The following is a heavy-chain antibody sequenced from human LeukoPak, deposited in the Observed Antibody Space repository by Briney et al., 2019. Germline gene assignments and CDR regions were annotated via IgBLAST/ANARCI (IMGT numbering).Heavy chain of an antibody. Sequence: ASVKVACKASGYTFTSYGISWVRQAPGQGLEWMGWISAYNGNTNYAQKLQGRVTMTTDKSTSTAYMELRSLRSDDTAVYYCARGPRASGWLLSYYFDYWGQGTLVTVSS. CDR1: GYTFTSYG. D-gene: IGHD3-9*01. J-gene: IGHJ4*02. CDR2: ISAYNGNT. V-gene: IGHV1-18*01. CDR3: ARGPRASGWLLSYYFDY.